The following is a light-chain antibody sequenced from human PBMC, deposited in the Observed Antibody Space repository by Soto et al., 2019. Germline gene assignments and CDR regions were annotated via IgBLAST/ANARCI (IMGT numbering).Light chain of an antibody. CDR3: QTWGTGTVV. Sequence: QSVLTQSPSASASLGASVKLTCTLSSGHSSYAIAWHQQQPEKGPRYLRKLNSDGSHSKGDGIPDRFSGSSSGAERYLTISSLQSEDEADYYCQTWGTGTVVFGGGTKVTVL. CDR2: LNSDGSH. CDR1: SGHSSYA. V-gene: IGLV4-69*01. J-gene: IGLJ2*01.